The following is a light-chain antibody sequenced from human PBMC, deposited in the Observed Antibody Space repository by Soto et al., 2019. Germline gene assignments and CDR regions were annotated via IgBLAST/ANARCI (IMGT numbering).Light chain of an antibody. CDR2: DSN. CDR1: SSNIGNNY. CDR3: GTWDSSLSALV. Sequence: QSVLTQPPSVSAAPGQTVTISCSGSSSNIGNNYVSWYQQLPGTAPKLLIYDSNKRPSGIPDRFSGSKSGTSATLGITGLQTGDEADYYCGTWDSSLSALVFGGGTKVTVL. V-gene: IGLV1-51*01. J-gene: IGLJ2*01.